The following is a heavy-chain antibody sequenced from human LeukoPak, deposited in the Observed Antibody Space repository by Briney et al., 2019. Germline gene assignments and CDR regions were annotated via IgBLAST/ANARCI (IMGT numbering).Heavy chain of an antibody. CDR1: GGTFSSYA. J-gene: IGHJ6*02. Sequence: SVKVSCKASGGTFSSYAISWARQAPGQGPEWMGGIIPIFGTANYAQKFQGRVTITADESTSTAYMELSSLRSEDTAVYYCASSAYYDSSGYPGYYGMDVWGQGTTVTVSS. CDR2: IIPIFGTA. D-gene: IGHD3-22*01. V-gene: IGHV1-69*13. CDR3: ASSAYYDSSGYPGYYGMDV.